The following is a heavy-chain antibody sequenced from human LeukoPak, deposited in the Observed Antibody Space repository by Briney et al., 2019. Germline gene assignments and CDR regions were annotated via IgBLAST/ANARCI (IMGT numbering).Heavy chain of an antibody. J-gene: IGHJ4*02. V-gene: IGHV4-59*01. CDR2: IYYSGNT. D-gene: IGHD6-19*01. CDR1: DGSISRYY. CDR3: ARVAVDTFDY. Sequence: SETLSLTCTVSDGSISRYYWTWIRPPPGKGLEWIGYIYYSGNTNYNPSLKSRVTISVDTSKNQLSLKLSSVTAADTAVYYCARVAVDTFDYWGQGTLVTVSS.